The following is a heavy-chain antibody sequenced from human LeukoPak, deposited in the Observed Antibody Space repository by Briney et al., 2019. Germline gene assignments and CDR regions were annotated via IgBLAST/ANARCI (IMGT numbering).Heavy chain of an antibody. CDR2: IHSSGGT. V-gene: IGHV4-4*07. CDR1: DDSISSIY. D-gene: IGHD1-26*01. CDR3: ARSRRRYTSDCWED. J-gene: IGHJ4*02. Sequence: PSETLSLTCTFSDDSISSIYWSWIRQSAGKGLEWIGRIHSSGGTHYNPALKSRVTMSVDTSKNQISLNVTSVTAADTALYYCARSRRRYTSDCWEDWGQGTLVTVSS.